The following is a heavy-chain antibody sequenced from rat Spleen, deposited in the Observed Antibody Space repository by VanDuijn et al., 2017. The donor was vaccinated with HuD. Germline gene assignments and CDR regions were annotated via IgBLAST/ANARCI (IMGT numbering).Heavy chain of an antibody. V-gene: IGHV5-7*01. D-gene: IGHD1-11*01. J-gene: IGHJ4*01. CDR1: GFTFSDYN. CDR3: ATHRDGGSYVMDA. Sequence: EVQLVESGGGLVQPGRSLKLSCAASGFTFSDYNMAWVRQAPKKGLEWVATIIYDGSSTYYRDSVKGRFTISRDNAKSTLYLKMDSLRSEDTATYYCATHRDGGSYVMDAWGQGASVTVSS. CDR2: IIYDGSST.